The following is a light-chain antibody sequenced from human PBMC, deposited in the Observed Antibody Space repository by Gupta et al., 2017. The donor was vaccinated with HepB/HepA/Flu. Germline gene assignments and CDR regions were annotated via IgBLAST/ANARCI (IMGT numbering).Light chain of an antibody. CDR2: WAS. CDR1: QSILYSSNNKNY. CDR3: HQDDGPLYT. V-gene: IGKV4-1*01. Sequence: DIVMTQSPDSLAVSLGERATINCRSSQSILYSSNNKNYLSWYQQKPGQPPKLLIYWASTREFGVPDRFSGSGSGTDFTLTISSLQAEDVAFYFCHQDDGPLYTFGQGTKMEIK. J-gene: IGKJ2*01.